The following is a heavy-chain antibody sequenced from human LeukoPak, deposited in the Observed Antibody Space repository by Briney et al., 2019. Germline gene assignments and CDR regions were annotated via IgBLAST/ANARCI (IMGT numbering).Heavy chain of an antibody. CDR2: ISAYNGNT. D-gene: IGHD3-10*01. J-gene: IGHJ6*02. CDR1: GYTFTSYG. V-gene: IGHV1-18*01. CDR3: AREFTMVRGGDYYYGMDV. Sequence: ASVKVSCKASGYTFTSYGISWVRQAPGQGLEWMGWISAYNGNTNYAQKLQGRVTMTTDTSTSTAYMELRSLRSDDTAVYYCAREFTMVRGGDYYYGMDVWGQGTTVTVSS.